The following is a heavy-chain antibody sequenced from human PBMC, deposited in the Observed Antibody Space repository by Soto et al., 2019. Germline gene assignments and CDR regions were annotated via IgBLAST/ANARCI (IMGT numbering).Heavy chain of an antibody. V-gene: IGHV1-8*01. D-gene: IGHD3-16*01. Sequence: ASVKVSCKASGYTFTRCDNSCVRQATGQWLEWMGWMNPNIGNTDYAQKLQGRVTMTTNTSISTAYMELRSLRSEDTAVYYCARSAAGYVGAFDIWGQGTMVTVSS. CDR1: GYTFTRCD. J-gene: IGHJ3*02. CDR2: MNPNIGNT. CDR3: ARSAAGYVGAFDI.